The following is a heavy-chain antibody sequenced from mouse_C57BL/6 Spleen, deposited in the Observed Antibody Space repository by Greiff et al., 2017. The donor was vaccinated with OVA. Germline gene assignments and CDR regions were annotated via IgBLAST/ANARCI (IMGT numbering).Heavy chain of an antibody. J-gene: IGHJ1*03. Sequence: LVESGPELVKPGASVKISCKASGYAFSSSWMNWVKQRPGKGLEWIGRIYPGDGDTNYNGKFKGKATLTADKSSSTAYMQLSSLTSEDSAVYFCARYYYGSSYEYFDVWGTGTTVTVSS. V-gene: IGHV1-82*01. CDR2: IYPGDGDT. CDR1: GYAFSSSW. CDR3: ARYYYGSSYEYFDV. D-gene: IGHD1-1*01.